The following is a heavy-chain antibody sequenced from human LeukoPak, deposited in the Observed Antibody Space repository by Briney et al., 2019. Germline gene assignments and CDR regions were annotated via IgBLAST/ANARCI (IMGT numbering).Heavy chain of an antibody. J-gene: IGHJ3*02. Sequence: PGGSLRPSCAASGFTVSSNYMSWVRQAPGKGLEWVSIIYSGGSTYYADSVKGRFTISRHNSKNTLYLQMNSLRAEDTAVYYCAREVGGSAFDIWGQGTMVTVSS. CDR1: GFTVSSNY. CDR2: IYSGGST. D-gene: IGHD3-16*01. V-gene: IGHV3-53*04. CDR3: AREVGGSAFDI.